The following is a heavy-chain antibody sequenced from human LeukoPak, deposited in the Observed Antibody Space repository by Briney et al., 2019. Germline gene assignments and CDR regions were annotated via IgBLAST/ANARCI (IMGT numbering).Heavy chain of an antibody. V-gene: IGHV3-15*07. CDR3: TTFDWLLYALA. Sequence: GGSLRLSCAASGFTFSNAWMNRVRQAPGKGLEWVARIKSKTDGGTTDYAAPVKGRFTISRDDSKNTLYLQMNSLETEDTAVYYCTTFDWLLYALAWGQGTLVTVSS. CDR1: GFTFSNAW. D-gene: IGHD3-9*01. CDR2: IKSKTDGGTT. J-gene: IGHJ5*02.